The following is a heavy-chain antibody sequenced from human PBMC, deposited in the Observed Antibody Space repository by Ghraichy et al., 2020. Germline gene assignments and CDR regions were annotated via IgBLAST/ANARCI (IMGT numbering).Heavy chain of an antibody. D-gene: IGHD6-6*01. CDR3: ASDRYSSSSVPNDAFDI. Sequence: GGSLRLSCAASGFTFDDYGMSWVRHAPGKGLELVSVINWNGSSTGYADSVKGRFTISRDNAKNSLYLRMNSLRAEDTALYHCASDRYSSSSVPNDAFDIWGQGTMVTVSS. CDR2: INWNGSST. J-gene: IGHJ3*02. V-gene: IGHV3-20*01. CDR1: GFTFDDYG.